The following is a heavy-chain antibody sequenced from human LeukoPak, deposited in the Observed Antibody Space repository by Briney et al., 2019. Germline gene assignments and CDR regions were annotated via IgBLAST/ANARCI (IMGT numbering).Heavy chain of an antibody. D-gene: IGHD6-6*01. CDR1: GDSVSSGNYY. J-gene: IGHJ6*02. Sequence: SGTLSLTCTVSGDSVSSGNYYLSWIRQPPGKGLEWIVYIYYSGSTNYNPSLKSRVTISVDTSKNQFSLKLSSVTAADTAVYYCASLVAARPPPGYYYYGMDVWGQGTTVTVSS. CDR3: ASLVAARPPPGYYYYGMDV. V-gene: IGHV4-61*01. CDR2: IYYSGST.